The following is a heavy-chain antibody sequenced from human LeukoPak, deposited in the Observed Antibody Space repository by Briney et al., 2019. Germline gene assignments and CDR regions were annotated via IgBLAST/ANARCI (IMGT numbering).Heavy chain of an antibody. V-gene: IGHV3-7*01. CDR2: IKEDGSEK. D-gene: IGHD3-3*02. Sequence: PGGSLRLSCAASGFTVSNNYMSWVRQAPGKGLEWVANIKEDGSEKYYVDSVKGRFTISRDNAKNSLYLQMNSLRPEDTAVYYCARDSFHSSDYWGQGTLVTASS. CDR3: ARDSFHSSDY. J-gene: IGHJ4*02. CDR1: GFTVSNNY.